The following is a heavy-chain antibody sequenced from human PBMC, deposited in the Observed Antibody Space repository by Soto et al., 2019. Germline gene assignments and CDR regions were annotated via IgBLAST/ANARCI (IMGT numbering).Heavy chain of an antibody. CDR1: GGSINNNHYY. CDR2: IYHSGDT. CDR3: ARDISSDSLFGY. J-gene: IGHJ4*02. Sequence: PSETLSLTCTVSGGSINNNHYYCGWVRQPPGKGLEWIGDIYHSGDTNYNPSLESRVTMSIDKSKNQFSFKLNSVTAADTAVYYCARDISSDSLFGYWGQGALVTSPQ. D-gene: IGHD3-22*01. V-gene: IGHV4-39*07.